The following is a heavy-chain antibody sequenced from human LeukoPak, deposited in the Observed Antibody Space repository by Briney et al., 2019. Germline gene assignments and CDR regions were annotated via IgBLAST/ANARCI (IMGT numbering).Heavy chain of an antibody. CDR3: ARDYSTTSAYGWVLYFDY. Sequence: PGGSLRLSCAASGFTFSSYSMNWVRQAPGKGLEWVAIISYDGSYKYYADSVKGRFTISRDNSKNTLYLQMNSLRAEDTAVFYCARDYSTTSAYGWVLYFDYWGQGTLVTVSS. CDR2: ISYDGSYK. J-gene: IGHJ4*02. D-gene: IGHD2-8*01. CDR1: GFTFSSYS. V-gene: IGHV3-30*03.